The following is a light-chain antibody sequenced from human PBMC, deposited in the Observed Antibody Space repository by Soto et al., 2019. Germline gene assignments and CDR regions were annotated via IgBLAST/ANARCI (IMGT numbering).Light chain of an antibody. J-gene: IGKJ4*01. V-gene: IGKV1-39*01. CDR2: AAS. Sequence: DIQTTQSLSSLSASLGYIVTITCRSSQSISSYLNWYQQKPGKAPKLLIYAASSLQSGVPSMFSGSGSGTDFTLTISSLLYYDYATDYHPHSESRPTASFGG. CDR1: QSISSY. CDR3: PHSESRPTAS.